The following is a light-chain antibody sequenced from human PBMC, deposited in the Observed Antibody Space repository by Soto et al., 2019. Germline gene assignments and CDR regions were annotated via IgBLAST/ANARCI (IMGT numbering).Light chain of an antibody. J-gene: IGLJ2*01. CDR1: SSNIGSTA. Sequence: QSVLTQPPSASGTPGQRVSISCSGGSSNIGSTAANWYQQLPGTAPKLIIYSNDQRPSGVPDRFSGSKSGTSASLAISGLQSEDAADYFCAAWDATLSGVLFGGGTQLTVL. V-gene: IGLV1-44*01. CDR3: AAWDATLSGVL. CDR2: SND.